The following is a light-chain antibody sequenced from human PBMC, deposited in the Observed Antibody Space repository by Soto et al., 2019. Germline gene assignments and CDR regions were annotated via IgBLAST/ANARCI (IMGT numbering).Light chain of an antibody. Sequence: DIQLTQSPSFLSASVGDRVTITCRASQSISSWLAWYQQKPGKAPKLLIYDASSLESGVPSRFSGSGSATEFTLTISSLQPDDFATYYCQQYNNYWTFGQGTKVDIK. CDR3: QQYNNYWT. V-gene: IGKV1-5*01. CDR1: QSISSW. J-gene: IGKJ1*01. CDR2: DAS.